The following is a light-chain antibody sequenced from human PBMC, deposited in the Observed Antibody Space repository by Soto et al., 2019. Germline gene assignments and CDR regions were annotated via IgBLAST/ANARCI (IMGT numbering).Light chain of an antibody. V-gene: IGKV3-20*01. CDR3: QQYGSSPPLT. J-gene: IGKJ4*01. Sequence: EIVLTQSPGTLSLSPGERATLSCRASQRVSSNYLACYQQKPGQAPRLLIYGASSRATGIPDRFSGILSGIYFTLTISRLEPEDFAVYYCQQYGSSPPLTFGGGTKVEIK. CDR2: GAS. CDR1: QRVSSNY.